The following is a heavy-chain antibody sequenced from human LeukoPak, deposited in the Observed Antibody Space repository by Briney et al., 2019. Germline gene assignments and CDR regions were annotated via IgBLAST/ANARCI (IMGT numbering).Heavy chain of an antibody. D-gene: IGHD2-2*01. CDR2: INHSGST. J-gene: IGHJ5*02. CDR3: ARGPSAVVPAAMFSGWFDP. CDR1: GGSFSGYY. V-gene: IGHV4-34*01. Sequence: SETLSLTCAVYGGSFSGYYWSWIRQPPGKGLEWIGEINHSGSTNYNPSLKSRVTISVDTSKNQFSLKLSSVTAADTAVYYCARGPSAVVPAAMFSGWFDPWGQGTLVTVSS.